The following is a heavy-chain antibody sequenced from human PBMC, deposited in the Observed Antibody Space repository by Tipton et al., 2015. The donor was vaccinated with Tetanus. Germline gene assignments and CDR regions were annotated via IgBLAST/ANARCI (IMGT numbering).Heavy chain of an antibody. J-gene: IGHJ6*02. CDR1: GGSFSGYY. D-gene: IGHD3-10*01. CDR3: ARGGLLWFGELSNGMDV. Sequence: TLSLTCAVYGGSFSGYYWSWIRQPPGKGLEWIGEINHSGSTNYNPSLKSRVTISVDTSKNQFPLKLSSVTAADTAVYYCARGGLLWFGELSNGMDVWGQGTTVTVSS. V-gene: IGHV4-34*01. CDR2: INHSGST.